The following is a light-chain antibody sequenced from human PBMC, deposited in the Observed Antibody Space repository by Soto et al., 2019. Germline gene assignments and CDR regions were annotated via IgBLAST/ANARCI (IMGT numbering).Light chain of an antibody. Sequence: ESVLTQALVASFLYTGDRATLSCRASQSLSNTYISWYQQKPGQAPRLLIYGASTRATGIPARFSGSGSGTDFTLTISSLQPEDFALYYCHQDFDLPLTFGGGTKVDIK. V-gene: IGKV3D-7*01. CDR3: HQDFDLPLT. J-gene: IGKJ4*01. CDR2: GAS. CDR1: QSLSNTY.